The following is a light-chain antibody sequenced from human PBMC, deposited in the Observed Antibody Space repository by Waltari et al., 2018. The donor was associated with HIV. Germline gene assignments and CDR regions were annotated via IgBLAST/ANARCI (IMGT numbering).Light chain of an antibody. V-gene: IGKV3-20*01. J-gene: IGKJ1*01. CDR2: GAS. CDR1: QTLDRRS. CDR3: QQYATSPRT. Sequence: EVVLTQSPDTLSLSPGEGGTLSCRASQTLDRRSLAWYQQRPGQAPRLLISGASNRATGIPDRFSGSGSGTSFTLTIRRLEPEDFAVYFCQQYATSPRTFGQGTKVDIK.